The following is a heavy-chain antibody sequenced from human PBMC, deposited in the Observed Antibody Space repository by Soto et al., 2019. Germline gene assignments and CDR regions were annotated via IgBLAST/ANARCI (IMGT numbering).Heavy chain of an antibody. V-gene: IGHV3-23*01. CDR1: XXTFSMYA. D-gene: IGHD3-22*01. Sequence: SCAAXXXTFSMYAXXXXRQAXGKGREWXXXXSGSGGSTYYADSXKGRFTISRDNSKNTLXXQTHXLRAEDTAVYYCAKDYYDSSGYYYMGPWWDPWGQGTLVTVSS. J-gene: IGHJ5*02. CDR3: AKDYYDSSGYYYMGPWWDP. CDR2: XSGSGGST.